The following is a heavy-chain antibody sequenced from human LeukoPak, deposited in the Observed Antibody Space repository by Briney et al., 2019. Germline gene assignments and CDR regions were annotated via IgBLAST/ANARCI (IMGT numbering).Heavy chain of an antibody. V-gene: IGHV4-59*01. CDR2: IYSSGST. CDR1: GGSLSNYY. D-gene: IGHD5-18*01. CDR3: ARSMRGYSYLFDY. Sequence: PSETLSLTCSVSGGSLSNYYWTWIRRPPGKGLEGIAYIYSSGSTNYNPSLKSRVTISVDTSKMEFSLKVSSVTAADTAVYYCARSMRGYSYLFDYWGQGTLVTVSS. J-gene: IGHJ4*02.